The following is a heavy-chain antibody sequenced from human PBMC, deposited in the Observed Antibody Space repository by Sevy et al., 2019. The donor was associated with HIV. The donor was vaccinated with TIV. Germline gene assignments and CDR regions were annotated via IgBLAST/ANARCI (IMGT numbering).Heavy chain of an antibody. Sequence: GGSLRLSCAASGFTFSSYGIHWVRQAPGKGLEWVAAIAFDGSNTDYADSVKGQFTISRDNSKNTLFLQMDSLRPEDTAVYYCAKGRIRDILTGWVGAFDPWGQGTLVTVSS. D-gene: IGHD3-9*01. CDR1: GFTFSSYG. CDR2: IAFDGSNT. J-gene: IGHJ5*02. V-gene: IGHV3-30*18. CDR3: AKGRIRDILTGWVGAFDP.